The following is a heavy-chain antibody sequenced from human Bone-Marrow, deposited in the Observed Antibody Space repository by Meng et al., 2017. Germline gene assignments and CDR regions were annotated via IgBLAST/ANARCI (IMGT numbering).Heavy chain of an antibody. Sequence: GGSLSLSCVASGFSVGNTYMSWVRQAPGKGLEWVAVIHTGGDTDYADAVKGRFTISRDTSKNVLSLQMNSLRTEDTAMYYCARAFHLGVAGTDYFDYWGQGTLVTVSS. CDR3: ARAFHLGVAGTDYFDY. V-gene: IGHV3-53*01. CDR2: IHTGGDT. D-gene: IGHD6-19*01. CDR1: GFSVGNTY. J-gene: IGHJ4*02.